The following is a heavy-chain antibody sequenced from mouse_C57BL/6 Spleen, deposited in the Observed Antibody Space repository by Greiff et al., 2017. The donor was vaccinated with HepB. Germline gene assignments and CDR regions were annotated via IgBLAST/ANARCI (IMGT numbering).Heavy chain of an antibody. D-gene: IGHD1-1*01. V-gene: IGHV1-64*01. Sequence: QVQLQQPGAELVKPGASVKLSCKASGYTFTSYWMHWVKQRPGQGLEWIGMIHPNSGSTNYNENFKSKATLTVDKSSSTAYMQLSSLTSEDSAVYYCAIYYGSRRDYFDYWGQGTTLTVSS. CDR1: GYTFTSYW. CDR2: IHPNSGST. J-gene: IGHJ2*01. CDR3: AIYYGSRRDYFDY.